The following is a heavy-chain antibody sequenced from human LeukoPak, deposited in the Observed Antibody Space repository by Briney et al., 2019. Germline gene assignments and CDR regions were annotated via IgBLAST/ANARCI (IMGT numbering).Heavy chain of an antibody. CDR1: GGSISSGGYS. CDR2: IYHSGST. CDR3: ARYSSSSNWFDP. V-gene: IGHV4-30-2*01. Sequence: SQTLSLTCAVSGGSISSGGYSWSWIRQPPGKGLEWIGYIYHSGSTYYNPSLKSRVTISVDRSKNQFSLKLSSVTAADTAVYYCARYSSSSNWFDPWGQGTLVTVSS. J-gene: IGHJ5*02. D-gene: IGHD6-6*01.